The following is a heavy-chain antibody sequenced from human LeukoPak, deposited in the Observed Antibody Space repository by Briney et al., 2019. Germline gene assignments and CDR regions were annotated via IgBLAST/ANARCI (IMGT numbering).Heavy chain of an antibody. CDR2: INAGNGNT. Sequence: GASVKVSCKASGYTFTSYAMHWVRQAPGQRLEWMGWINAGNGNTKYSQKFQGRVTITRDTSASTAYMELSSLRSEDTAIYYCASPVKYYDTWSGYPPFDYWGQGTLVTVSS. CDR3: ASPVKYYDTWSGYPPFDY. CDR1: GYTFTSYA. J-gene: IGHJ4*02. D-gene: IGHD3-3*01. V-gene: IGHV1-3*01.